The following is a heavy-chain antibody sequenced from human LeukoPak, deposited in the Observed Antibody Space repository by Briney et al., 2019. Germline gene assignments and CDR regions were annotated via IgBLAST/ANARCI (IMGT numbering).Heavy chain of an antibody. D-gene: IGHD4-17*01. CDR1: GFTFSNYV. CDR3: ARESFGDYYFDY. V-gene: IGHV3-30*14. CDR2: MSHDGSNI. Sequence: PGGSLRLSCASSGFTFSNYVLYWVRQAPGKGLEWVAGMSHDGSNIYYADPVKGRFTVFRDNSKNTLYLQMNSLRVEDTAVYSCARESFGDYYFDYWGQGTLVTASS. J-gene: IGHJ4*02.